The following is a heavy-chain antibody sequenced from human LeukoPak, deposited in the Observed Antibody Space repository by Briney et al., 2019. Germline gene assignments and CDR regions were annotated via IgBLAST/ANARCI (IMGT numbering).Heavy chain of an antibody. Sequence: SETLSLTCTVSGGSISSSSYYWGWIRQPPGKGLEWIGSIYYSGSTYYNPSLKSRVTISVDTSKNQFSLKLSSVTAADTAVYYCARVGVSAPYYYYYMDVWGKGTTVTVSS. D-gene: IGHD5/OR15-5a*01. CDR3: ARVGVSAPYYYYYMDV. CDR2: IYYSGST. V-gene: IGHV4-39*07. J-gene: IGHJ6*03. CDR1: GGSISSSSYY.